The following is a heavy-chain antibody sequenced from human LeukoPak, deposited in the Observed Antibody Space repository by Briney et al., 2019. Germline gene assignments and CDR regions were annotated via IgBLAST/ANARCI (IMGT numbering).Heavy chain of an antibody. CDR3: ARVNVVVVPAANFRKFDY. V-gene: IGHV1-18*01. D-gene: IGHD2-2*01. CDR2: ISAYNGNT. Sequence: ASVKVSCKASGYTFTNYHISWVRQAPGQGLEWMGWISAYNGNTNYAQKLQGRVTMTTDTSTSTAYMELRSLRSDDTAVYYCARVNVVVVPAANFRKFDYWGQGTLVTVSS. CDR1: GYTFTNYH. J-gene: IGHJ4*02.